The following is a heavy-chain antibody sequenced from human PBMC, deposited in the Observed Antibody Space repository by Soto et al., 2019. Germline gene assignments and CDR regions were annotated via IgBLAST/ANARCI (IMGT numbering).Heavy chain of an antibody. V-gene: IGHV3-49*04. CDR3: ARDGDYYGMDV. D-gene: IGHD3-3*01. Sequence: DHALTWVRQAPGKGLEWVAFSTSHSYGGTTDYAASVKGRFTISRDDSKSIAYLQMNSLQIADTAIYYCARDGDYYGMDVWGQGTTVTVSS. CDR2: STSHSYGGTT. J-gene: IGHJ6*02. CDR1: DHA.